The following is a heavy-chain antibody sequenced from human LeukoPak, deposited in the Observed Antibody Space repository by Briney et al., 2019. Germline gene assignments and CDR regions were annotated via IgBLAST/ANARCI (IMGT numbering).Heavy chain of an antibody. CDR3: ARGIKIYRRLLPPWDYYYMDV. V-gene: IGHV4-34*01. J-gene: IGHJ6*03. CDR1: GGSFSGYY. CDR2: INHSGST. D-gene: IGHD2-15*01. Sequence: SETLSLTCAVYGGSFSGYYWSWIRQPPGKGLEWIGEINHSGSTNYNPSLKSRVTISVDTSKNQFSLKLSSVTAADTAVYYCARGIKIYRRLLPPWDYYYMDVWGKGTTVTVSS.